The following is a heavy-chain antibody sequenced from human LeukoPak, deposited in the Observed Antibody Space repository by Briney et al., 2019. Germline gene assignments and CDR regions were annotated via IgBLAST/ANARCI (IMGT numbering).Heavy chain of an antibody. J-gene: IGHJ6*02. D-gene: IGHD6-13*01. Sequence: GGSLSLSCEPSEFTSSSYVIHWVGKAPARGRRGGEVISYEEANKYYADSVKGRFTISRDNSKNTLYLQMNSLRAEDTAVYYCAKDLHSSWTSSYYYYYGMDVWGQGTTVTVSS. V-gene: IGHV3-30*04. CDR3: AKDLHSSWTSSYYYYYGMDV. CDR2: ISYEEANK. CDR1: EFTSSSYV.